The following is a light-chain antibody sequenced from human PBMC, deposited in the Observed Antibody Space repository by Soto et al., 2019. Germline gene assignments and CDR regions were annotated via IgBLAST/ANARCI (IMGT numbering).Light chain of an antibody. CDR2: LSTDGSY. J-gene: IGLJ3*02. Sequence: QPVLTQPPSASASLGASVKLTCSLTTGHGGYAIAWHQQHPGKGPRFLMKLSTDGSYTKGDGVPDRFSGSSSGAERYLIISGLQSEDEADYYCQTWGTGFRGVFGGGTKLTVL. CDR1: TGHGGYA. CDR3: QTWGTGFRGV. V-gene: IGLV4-69*01.